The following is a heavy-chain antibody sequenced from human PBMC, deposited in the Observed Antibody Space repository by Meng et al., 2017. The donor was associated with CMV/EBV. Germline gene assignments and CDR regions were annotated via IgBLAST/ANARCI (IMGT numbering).Heavy chain of an antibody. CDR3: ARDRRGGYQLPFHYYYGMDV. Sequence: ASVKVSCKASGYTFTSYGISWVRQAPGQGLEWMGWISAYNGNTNYAQKLQGRVTMTTDTSTSTAYMELRSLRSDDTAVYYCARDRRGGYQLPFHYYYGMDVWGQGTTVTVSS. CDR2: ISAYNGNT. V-gene: IGHV1-18*01. D-gene: IGHD2-2*01. CDR1: GYTFTSYG. J-gene: IGHJ6*02.